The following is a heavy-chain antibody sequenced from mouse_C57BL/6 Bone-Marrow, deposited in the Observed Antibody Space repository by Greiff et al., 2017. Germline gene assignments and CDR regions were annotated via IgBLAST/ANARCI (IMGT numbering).Heavy chain of an antibody. V-gene: IGHV1-64*01. J-gene: IGHJ4*01. CDR1: GYTFTSYW. CDR3: ARRHYYGSSYCAMDY. Sequence: QVQLQQSGAELVKPGASVKLSCKASGYTFTSYWMHWVKQRPGQGLEWIGMIHPNSGSTNYNEKFKSKATLTVDKSSSTAYMQLSSLTSEDSAVYYCARRHYYGSSYCAMDYWGQGTSVTVSS. CDR2: IHPNSGST. D-gene: IGHD1-1*01.